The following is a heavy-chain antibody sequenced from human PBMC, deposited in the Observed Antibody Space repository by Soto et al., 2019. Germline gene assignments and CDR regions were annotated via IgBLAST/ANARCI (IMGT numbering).Heavy chain of an antibody. J-gene: IGHJ4*02. V-gene: IGHV1-18*03. Sequence: QVQLVQSGAEVKKPGASVKVSCKASGYTFTSYGISWVRQAPGQGLEWMRWISAYNGNTNYAQKLQGRVTMTTDTSTSTAYMELRSLRSDDMAVYYCARTPPPRTYYYDSSGYHSFDYWGQGTLVTVSS. CDR2: ISAYNGNT. D-gene: IGHD3-22*01. CDR3: ARTPPPRTYYYDSSGYHSFDY. CDR1: GYTFTSYG.